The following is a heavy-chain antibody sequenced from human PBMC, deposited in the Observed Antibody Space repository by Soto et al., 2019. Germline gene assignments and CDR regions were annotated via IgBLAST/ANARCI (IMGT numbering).Heavy chain of an antibody. CDR1: TFTFSDHY. CDR2: ISSSGSTV. D-gene: IGHD3-10*01. J-gene: IGHJ4*02. CDR3: AGDQRNYYGSGSCLDY. Sequence: QVQLVESGGGLVKPGGSLRLSCAASTFTFSDHYMGWIRQAPGKGLEWVSYISSSGSTVYYADSVKGRFTISRDNAKNSLYLQMNSLRAEATAVYYCAGDQRNYYGSGSCLDYWGQGTLVTVSS. V-gene: IGHV3-11*01.